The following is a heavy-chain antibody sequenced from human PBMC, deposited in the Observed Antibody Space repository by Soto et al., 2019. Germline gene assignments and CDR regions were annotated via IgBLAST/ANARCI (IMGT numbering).Heavy chain of an antibody. CDR3: ARIAEYSSSSYYYYYMDV. Sequence: SGPTLVNPTQTLTLTCTFSGFSLSTSGMCVSWIRQPPGKALEWLARIEWDDDKYYSTSLKTRLTISKDTSKNQVVLTMTNMDPVDTATYYCARIAEYSSSSYYYYYMDVWGKGTTVTVSS. V-gene: IGHV2-70*11. J-gene: IGHJ6*03. D-gene: IGHD6-6*01. CDR1: GFSLSTSGMC. CDR2: IEWDDDK.